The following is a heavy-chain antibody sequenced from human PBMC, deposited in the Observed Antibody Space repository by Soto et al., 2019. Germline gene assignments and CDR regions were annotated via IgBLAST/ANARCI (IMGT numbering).Heavy chain of an antibody. Sequence: QITLKESGPTLVKPTQTLTLTCTFSGFSLSTTGMGVGWIRQPPGKALEWLALTYWNNDNRYSPSLKSRLSITRDTSKNQVVLTMTNMSPVDTATYFCVHRRKIYDSVRGDYRYDCFDYWGQGSLVTVSS. V-gene: IGHV2-5*01. J-gene: IGHJ4*02. CDR1: GFSLSTTGMG. CDR3: VHRRKIYDSVRGDYRYDCFDY. CDR2: TYWNNDN. D-gene: IGHD3-16*02.